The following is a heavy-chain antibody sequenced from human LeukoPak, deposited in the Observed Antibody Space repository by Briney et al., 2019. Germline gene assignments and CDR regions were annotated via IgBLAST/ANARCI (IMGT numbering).Heavy chain of an antibody. CDR2: IYYSGST. D-gene: IGHD2-2*01. CDR1: GGSISRSSFY. J-gene: IGHJ4*02. CDR3: ASDALGYCSSTSCYFDD. Sequence: SETLSLTCTVSGGSISRSSFYWGWIRQPPGKGLEWIGSIYYSGSTYYNPSLKSRVTISVDTSKNQFSLKLSSVTPADTAVYYCASDALGYCSSTSCYFDDWGQGTLVTVSS. V-gene: IGHV4-39*07.